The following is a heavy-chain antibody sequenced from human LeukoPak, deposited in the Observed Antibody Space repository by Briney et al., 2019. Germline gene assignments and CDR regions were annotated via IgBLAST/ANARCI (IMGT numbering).Heavy chain of an antibody. J-gene: IGHJ4*02. V-gene: IGHV3-9*01. Sequence: GGSLRLSCAASGFTFDEYAMHWVRQAPGKGLEWVSGISWNSGSIGYADSVKGRFTISRDNAKNSLYLQMNSLRAEDTAVYYCARDFLVGAPDFFDYWGQGTLVTVSS. CDR1: GFTFDEYA. CDR3: ARDFLVGAPDFFDY. D-gene: IGHD1-26*01. CDR2: ISWNSGSI.